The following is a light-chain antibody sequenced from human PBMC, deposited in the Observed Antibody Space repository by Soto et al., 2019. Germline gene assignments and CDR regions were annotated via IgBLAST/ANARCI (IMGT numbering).Light chain of an antibody. J-gene: IGKJ1*01. CDR1: QSVRSSF. V-gene: IGKV3-20*01. CDR3: QQYGSSGT. Sequence: EIVMTQSPATLSVSPGERATLSCRASQSVRSSFLAWYQQKPGQAPSLLIYGASTRATGIPDRFSGSGSGTDFTLTISRLEPEDFAVYYCQQYGSSGTFGQGTKVDIK. CDR2: GAS.